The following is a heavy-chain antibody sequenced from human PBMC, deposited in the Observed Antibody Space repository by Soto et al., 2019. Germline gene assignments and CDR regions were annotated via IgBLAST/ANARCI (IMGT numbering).Heavy chain of an antibody. CDR1: GFTFSSYA. CDR3: ARGRSSSSPVY. V-gene: IGHV3-30-3*01. J-gene: IGHJ4*02. Sequence: QVQLVESGGGVVQPGRSLRLSCAASGFTFSSYAMHWVRQAPGKGLEWVAVISYDGSNKYYADSAKGRFTISRDNSKNTLYLQMNSLRAEDTAVYYCARGRSSSSPVYWGQGTLVTVSS. CDR2: ISYDGSNK. D-gene: IGHD6-13*01.